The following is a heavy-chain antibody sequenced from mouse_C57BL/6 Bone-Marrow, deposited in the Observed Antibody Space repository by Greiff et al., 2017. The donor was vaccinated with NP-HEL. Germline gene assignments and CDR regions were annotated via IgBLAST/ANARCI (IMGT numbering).Heavy chain of an antibody. Sequence: VQRVESGAELVRPGASVKLSCKASGYTFTDYYINWVKQRPGQGLEWIARIYPGSGNTYYNEKFKGKATLTAEKSSSTAYMQLSSLTSEDSAVYFCARWNSKERNYFDYWGQGTTLTVSS. J-gene: IGHJ2*01. CDR2: IYPGSGNT. V-gene: IGHV1-76*01. CDR1: GYTFTDYY. CDR3: ARWNSKERNYFDY. D-gene: IGHD1-3*01.